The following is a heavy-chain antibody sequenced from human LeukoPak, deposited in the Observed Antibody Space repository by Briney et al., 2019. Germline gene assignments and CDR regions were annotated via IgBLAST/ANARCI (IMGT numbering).Heavy chain of an antibody. V-gene: IGHV3-23*01. J-gene: IGHJ4*02. CDR1: GFTFSSYA. CDR3: ARARSMVRLRSSFDF. D-gene: IGHD2-8*01. CDR2: ISGGASNT. Sequence: GGSLRLSCAASGFTFSSYAMSWVRQAPGKGLEWISSISGGASNTYYVDSVKGRFTISRDSSNNTLLLQMTSLRVEDTAIYFCARARSMVRLRSSFDFWGQGALVTVSS.